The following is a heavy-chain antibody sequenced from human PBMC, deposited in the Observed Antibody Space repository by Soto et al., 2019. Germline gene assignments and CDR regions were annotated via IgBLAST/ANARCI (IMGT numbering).Heavy chain of an antibody. V-gene: IGHV4-34*01. Sequence: PSETLSLTCAVYGGSFSGYYWSWIRQPPGKGLEWIGEINHSGSTNYNPSLKSRVTISVDTSKNQFSLKLSSVTAADTAVYYCARAHRYCSGGSCPAHYYYYYGMDVWGQGTTVT. D-gene: IGHD2-15*01. J-gene: IGHJ6*02. CDR2: INHSGST. CDR1: GGSFSGYY. CDR3: ARAHRYCSGGSCPAHYYYYYGMDV.